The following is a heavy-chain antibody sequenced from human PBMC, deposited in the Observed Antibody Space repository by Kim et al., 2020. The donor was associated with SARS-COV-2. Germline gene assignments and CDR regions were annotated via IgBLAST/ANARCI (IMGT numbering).Heavy chain of an antibody. Sequence: SETLSLTCTVSGGSISSYYWSWIRQPPGKGLEWIGYIYYSGSTNYNPSLKSRVTISVDTSKNQFSLKLSSVTTADTAVYYCARESWFGELLPWGQGTLVTVSS. D-gene: IGHD3-10*01. CDR3: ARESWFGELLP. J-gene: IGHJ5*02. V-gene: IGHV4-59*13. CDR1: GGSISSYY. CDR2: IYYSGST.